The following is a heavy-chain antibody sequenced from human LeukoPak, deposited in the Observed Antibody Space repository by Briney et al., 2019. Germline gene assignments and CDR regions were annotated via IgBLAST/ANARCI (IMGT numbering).Heavy chain of an antibody. V-gene: IGHV3-66*01. J-gene: IGHJ4*02. CDR2: IYSGGDT. D-gene: IGHD1-26*01. Sequence: PGGSLRLSCAASGVTVSGNYMTWVRQAPGDGLEWLSVIYSGGDTYYADSVKGRFTISRDNSKNTLFLQMNSLRAEDTAVYYCARRSGEGYFDSWGQGTLATVSS. CDR1: GVTVSGNY. CDR3: ARRSGEGYFDS.